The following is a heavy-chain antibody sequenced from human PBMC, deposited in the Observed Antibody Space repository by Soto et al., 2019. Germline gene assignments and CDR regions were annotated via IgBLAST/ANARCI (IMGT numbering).Heavy chain of an antibody. D-gene: IGHD3-22*01. CDR2: IYPGDSET. CDR3: ARGLSSGYYNWFDP. V-gene: IGHV5-51*01. Sequence: GESLKISCKGSGYSFTVHWIAWVRQMPGKGLEWMGIIYPGDSETRYSPSFQGQVTTSADKSISTAYLQWSSLKASETAMYYCARGLSSGYYNWFDPWGQGTQVTVSS. CDR1: GYSFTVHW. J-gene: IGHJ5*02.